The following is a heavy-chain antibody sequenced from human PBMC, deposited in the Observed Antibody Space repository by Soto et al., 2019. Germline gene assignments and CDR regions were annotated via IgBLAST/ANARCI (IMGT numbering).Heavy chain of an antibody. D-gene: IGHD6-13*01. CDR1: GYTFTSYG. CDR3: ARQNSSSWYLSAYYYYYYGMDV. Sequence: ASVKVSCKASGYTFTSYGISWVRQAPGQGLEWMGWISAYNGNTNYAQKLQGRVTMTTDTSTSTAYMELRSLRSDDTAVYYCARQNSSSWYLSAYYYYYYGMDVWGQGTTVTVSS. CDR2: ISAYNGNT. V-gene: IGHV1-18*01. J-gene: IGHJ6*02.